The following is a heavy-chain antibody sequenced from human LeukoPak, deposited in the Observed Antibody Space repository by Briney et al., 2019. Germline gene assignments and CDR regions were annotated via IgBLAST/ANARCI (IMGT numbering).Heavy chain of an antibody. Sequence: PGGSLRLSCAASGFTFASYAIHWVRQAPGKGLEWVAVISHDGNNKFYADSVKGRFTISRDNSKNTLYLQMNSLRSEDTAVYYCARGWLAETTVVTPYNYWGQGTLVTVSS. J-gene: IGHJ4*02. CDR1: GFTFASYA. D-gene: IGHD4-23*01. CDR2: ISHDGNNK. V-gene: IGHV3-30-3*01. CDR3: ARGWLAETTVVTPYNY.